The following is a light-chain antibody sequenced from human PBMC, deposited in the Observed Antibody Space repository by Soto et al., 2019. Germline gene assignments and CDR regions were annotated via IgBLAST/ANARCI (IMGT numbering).Light chain of an antibody. CDR1: QSISNW. Sequence: DIQMTQSPSTLSASVGDRVIITCRASQSISNWLAWYQQKPGKAPNLLIYKASSLKSGVPSRFSGSGSGTEFTLTISSLQPEDFATYYCQQYNSYPFTFGQGTRLEIK. J-gene: IGKJ5*01. CDR3: QQYNSYPFT. V-gene: IGKV1-5*03. CDR2: KAS.